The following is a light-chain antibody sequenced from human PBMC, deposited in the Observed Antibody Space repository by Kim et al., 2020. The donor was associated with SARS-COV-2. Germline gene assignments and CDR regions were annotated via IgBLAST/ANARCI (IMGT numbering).Light chain of an antibody. J-gene: IGKJ2*03. Sequence: VAQGDRAPLSCRASQSVSSNLAWFQQKPGQAPRLLIYGASTRASGVPARFSGSGSGTEFTLTISSLQSEDFAVYYCQQFNNWPLYSFGQGTKLEI. CDR3: QQFNNWPLYS. CDR2: GAS. CDR1: QSVSSN. V-gene: IGKV3-15*01.